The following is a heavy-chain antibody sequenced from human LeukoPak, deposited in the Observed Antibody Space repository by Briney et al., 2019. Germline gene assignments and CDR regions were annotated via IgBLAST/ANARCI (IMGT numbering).Heavy chain of an antibody. V-gene: IGHV3-30-3*01. CDR2: ISYDGSNK. Sequence: PGRSLRLSCAASGFTFGSYAMHWVRQAPGKGLEWVAVISYDGSNKYYADSVKGRFTISRDNSKNTLYLQMNSLRAEDTAVYYCARETVSLDYWGQGTLVTVSS. CDR3: ARETVSLDY. CDR1: GFTFGSYA. D-gene: IGHD4-17*01. J-gene: IGHJ4*02.